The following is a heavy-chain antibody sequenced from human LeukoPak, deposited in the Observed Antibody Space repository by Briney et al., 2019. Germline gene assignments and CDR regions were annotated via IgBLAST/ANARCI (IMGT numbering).Heavy chain of an antibody. CDR1: GFTFSSYS. CDR2: ISSSTNTI. D-gene: IGHD4-23*01. Sequence: GGSLRLSCAASGFTFSSYSMNGVRQAPGRGLEWDSYISSSTNTIYYADSVKGRFTISRDNAKNSLFLQMNSLRDEDTAVYYCARGGYGANDDAFDIWGQGTMVTVSS. CDR3: ARGGYGANDDAFDI. V-gene: IGHV3-48*02. J-gene: IGHJ3*02.